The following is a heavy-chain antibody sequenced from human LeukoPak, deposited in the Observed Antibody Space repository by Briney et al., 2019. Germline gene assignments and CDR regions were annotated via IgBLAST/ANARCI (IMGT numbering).Heavy chain of an antibody. CDR2: INHSGST. CDR1: GGSFSGYY. CDR3: ARSIFGVVIISRYFDY. V-gene: IGHV4-34*01. D-gene: IGHD3-3*01. Sequence: SETQSLTCAVYGGSFSGYYWSWIRQPPGKGLEWIGEINHSGSTNYNPSLKSRVTISVDTSKNQFSLKLSSVTAADTAVYYCARSIFGVVIISRYFDYWGQGTLVTVSS. J-gene: IGHJ4*02.